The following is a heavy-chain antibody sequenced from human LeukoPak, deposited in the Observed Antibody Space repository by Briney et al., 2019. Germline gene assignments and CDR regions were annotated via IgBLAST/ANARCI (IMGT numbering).Heavy chain of an antibody. CDR3: AKEGWTTIFGVVERGSYFDY. D-gene: IGHD3-3*01. Sequence: GGSLRLSCAASGFTFSSYAMSWVRQAPGKGLEWVSAISGSGGSTYYADSVKGRFTISRDNSKNTLYLQMNSLRAEDTAVYYCAKEGWTTIFGVVERGSYFDYWGQGTLVTVSS. V-gene: IGHV3-23*01. CDR2: ISGSGGST. CDR1: GFTFSSYA. J-gene: IGHJ4*02.